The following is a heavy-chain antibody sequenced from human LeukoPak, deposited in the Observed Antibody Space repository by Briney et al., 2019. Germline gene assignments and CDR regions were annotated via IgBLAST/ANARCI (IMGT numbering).Heavy chain of an antibody. D-gene: IGHD3-3*01. Sequence: ASVKVSCKASGYTFTGYYMHWVRQAPGQGLEWMGWINPNSGGTNYAQKFQGRVTMTRDTSISTAYMELSRLRSDDTAVYYCARVFSYYYYMDVWGEGTTVTVSS. J-gene: IGHJ6*03. CDR1: GYTFTGYY. CDR3: ARVFSYYYYMDV. V-gene: IGHV1-2*02. CDR2: INPNSGGT.